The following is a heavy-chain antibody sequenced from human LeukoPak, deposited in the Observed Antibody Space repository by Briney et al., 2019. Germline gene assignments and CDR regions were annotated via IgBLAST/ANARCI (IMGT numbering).Heavy chain of an antibody. Sequence: GGALRLSRAASGFTFCNYWMCGVRPAPGKGLGWVSRIISDGSSTTYAASVKGRFTMSRYKAKNTPYLQMNSLRAEDTAVYYCTTSILGAAAPWGQGTLVTVSS. CDR1: GFTFCNYW. J-gene: IGHJ5*02. CDR2: IISDGSST. CDR3: TTSILGAAAP. V-gene: IGHV3-74*01. D-gene: IGHD6-13*01.